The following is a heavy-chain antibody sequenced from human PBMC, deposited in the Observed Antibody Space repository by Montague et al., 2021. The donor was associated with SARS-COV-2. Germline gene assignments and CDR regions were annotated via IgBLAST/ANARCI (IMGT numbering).Heavy chain of an antibody. D-gene: IGHD3-10*01. CDR3: ARDRPRSYYYDSGTYTWGGYGMDV. CDR2: IYASGNT. J-gene: IGHJ6*02. V-gene: IGHV4-4*02. Sequence: SETLSFTCVVSGDSISTDNWWTWVRLPPGKGLEWIGRIYASGNTNYNPSLKSRVTMSVDTSKDQFSLKLSSVTAADTAVYYCARDRPRSYYYDSGTYTWGGYGMDVWGQGTTVAVSS. CDR1: GDSISTDNW.